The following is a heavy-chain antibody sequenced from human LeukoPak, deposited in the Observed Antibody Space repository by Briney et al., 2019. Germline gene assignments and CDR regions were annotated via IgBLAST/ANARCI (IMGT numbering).Heavy chain of an antibody. CDR3: ARVRSDYGLGRYFDY. CDR2: ISGSGGST. J-gene: IGHJ4*02. V-gene: IGHV3-23*01. Sequence: PGGSLRLSCAASGFTVSSNEMSWVRQAPGKGLEWVSAISGSGGSTYYADSVKGRFTISRDNSKNTLYLQMNSLRAEDTAVYYCARVRSDYGLGRYFDYWGQGTLVTVSS. CDR1: GFTVSSNE. D-gene: IGHD3-10*01.